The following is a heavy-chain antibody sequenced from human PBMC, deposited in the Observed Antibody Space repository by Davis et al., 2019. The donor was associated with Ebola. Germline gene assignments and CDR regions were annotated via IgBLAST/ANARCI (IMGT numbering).Heavy chain of an antibody. CDR2: IRQDGSEK. Sequence: PGGSLRLSCAASGFSFSSHWMSWVRQALGKGLEWVANIRQDGSEKHYVDSVKGRFTISRDNAKNSLYLQMNSLRAEDTAVYYCAREAVWRFDPWGQGTLVTVSS. CDR3: AREAVWRFDP. J-gene: IGHJ5*02. CDR1: GFSFSSHW. D-gene: IGHD3-16*01. V-gene: IGHV3-7*03.